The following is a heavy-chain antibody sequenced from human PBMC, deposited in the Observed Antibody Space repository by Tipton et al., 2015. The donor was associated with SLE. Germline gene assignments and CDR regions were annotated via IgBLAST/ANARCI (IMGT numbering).Heavy chain of an antibody. J-gene: IGHJ3*02. D-gene: IGHD3-3*01. CDR3: AKDIGIFGVVMFYPCDI. CDR2: ISSDGSST. CDR1: GFTVSSNY. Sequence: SLRLSCAASGFTVSSNYMSWVRQAPGKGLVWVSRISSDGSSTSYAESVKGRFTISRDNAKNTVYLQMNSLRVEDTAVYYCAKDIGIFGVVMFYPCDIWGQGTMVTVSS. V-gene: IGHV3-74*01.